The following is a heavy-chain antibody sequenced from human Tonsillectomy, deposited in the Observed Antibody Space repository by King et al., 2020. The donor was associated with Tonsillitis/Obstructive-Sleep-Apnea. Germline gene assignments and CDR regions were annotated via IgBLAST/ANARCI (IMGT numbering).Heavy chain of an antibody. J-gene: IGHJ4*02. CDR1: GFTFSSYD. CDR2: IGTAGDT. D-gene: IGHD3-10*01. CDR3: ARSPTYYYGSGRVYYFDY. V-gene: IGHV3-13*04. Sequence: VQLVESGGGLVQPGGSLRLSCAASGFTFSSYDMHWVRHATGKGLEWVSAIGTAGDTYYPGSVKGRFTISRENAKNSLYLQMNSLRAGDTAVYYCARSPTYYYGSGRVYYFDYWGQGTLVTVSS.